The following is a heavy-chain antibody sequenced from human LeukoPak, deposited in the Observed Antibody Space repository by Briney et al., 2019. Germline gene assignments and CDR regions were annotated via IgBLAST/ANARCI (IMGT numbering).Heavy chain of an antibody. CDR1: GDSISGPY. V-gene: IGHV4-59*11. J-gene: IGHJ4*02. CDR3: VRGAVTKVDC. CDR2: IYYSGTT. D-gene: IGHD4-11*01. Sequence: SETLSLTCTVSGDSISGPYWSWIQQSPGKGLEWTGYIYYSGTTNCNPSLKSRVTISVDTSKNQFSLKLTSVTAADTAVYYCVRGAVTKVDCWGPGILVTVSS.